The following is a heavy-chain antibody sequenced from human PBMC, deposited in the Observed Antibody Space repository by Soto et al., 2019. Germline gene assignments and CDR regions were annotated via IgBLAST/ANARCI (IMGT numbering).Heavy chain of an antibody. CDR1: GGSISTYY. V-gene: IGHV4-59*13. CDR2: MSYSGRT. D-gene: IGHD1-26*01. CDR3: ARVGATAEFDY. J-gene: IGHJ4*02. Sequence: ETLSLTCIVSGGSISTYYWSWIRQPPGKGLEWIGYMSYSGRTDYNFSLKSRVTISGDTSKNQFSLKLTSVTAADTAVYFCARVGATAEFDYWGLGTLVTVSS.